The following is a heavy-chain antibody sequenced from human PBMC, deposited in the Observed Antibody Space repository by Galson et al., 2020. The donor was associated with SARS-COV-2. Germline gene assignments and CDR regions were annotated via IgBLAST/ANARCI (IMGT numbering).Heavy chain of an antibody. D-gene: IGHD6-13*01. CDR2: ISSDSDTI. J-gene: IGHJ4*02. CDR1: GFTFSDYR. V-gene: IGHV3-48*02. CDR3: ARTLSTWYVPFDY. Sequence: GESLKISCVASGFTFSDYRMNWVRQAPGKGLEWISYISSDSDTIYYADSVKGRFTISRDNAKSSLYLQMNSLRDEDTAVYYCARTLSTWYVPFDYWGQGTLVTVSS.